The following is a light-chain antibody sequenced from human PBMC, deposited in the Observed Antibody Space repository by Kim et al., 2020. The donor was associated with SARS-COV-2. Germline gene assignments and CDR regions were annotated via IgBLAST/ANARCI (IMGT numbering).Light chain of an antibody. CDR3: QAWDSSNVV. V-gene: IGLV3-1*01. CDR2: EDI. J-gene: IGLJ2*01. Sequence: VCPGQTASITCSGDKLGDKNVFRYQQRPGQSPVLVSYEDIKRPSGIPERFSGSNSGNTATLTISGTQPMDEADYYCQAWDSSNVVFGGGTQLTVL. CDR1: KLGDKN.